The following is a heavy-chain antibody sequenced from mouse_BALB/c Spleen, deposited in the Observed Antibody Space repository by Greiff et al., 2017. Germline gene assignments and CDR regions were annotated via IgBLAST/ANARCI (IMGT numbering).Heavy chain of an antibody. Sequence: VQLQQSGPQLVRPGASVKISCKASGYSFTSYWMHWVKQRPGQGLEWIGMIDPSDSETRLNQKFKDKATLTVDKSSSTAYMQLSSPTSEDSAVYYCARDRYDLYYFDYWGQGTTLTVSS. CDR2: IDPSDSET. CDR1: GYSFTSYW. V-gene: IGHV1S127*01. CDR3: ARDRYDLYYFDY. D-gene: IGHD2-14*01. J-gene: IGHJ2*01.